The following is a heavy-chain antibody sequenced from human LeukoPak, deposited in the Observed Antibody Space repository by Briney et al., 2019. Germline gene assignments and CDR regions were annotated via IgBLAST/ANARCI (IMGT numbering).Heavy chain of an antibody. CDR1: GGTFSSYA. J-gene: IGHJ4*02. Sequence: SVKVSCKASGGTFSSYAISWVRQAPGQGLEWMGGIIPIFGTANYAQKFQGRVTITADESTSTAYMELSSLRSEDTAVYYCARVEWELGGYDYWGQGTLVTVSS. CDR3: ARVEWELGGYDY. D-gene: IGHD1-26*01. CDR2: IIPIFGTA. V-gene: IGHV1-69*01.